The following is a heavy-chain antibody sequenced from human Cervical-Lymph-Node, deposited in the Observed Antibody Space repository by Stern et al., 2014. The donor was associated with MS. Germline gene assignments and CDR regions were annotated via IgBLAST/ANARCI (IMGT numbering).Heavy chain of an antibody. CDR2: IYPRYSGT. J-gene: IGHJ3*02. CDR1: GYSFTNYW. Sequence: VQLEQSGAEVKKPWESLKISCKGSGYSFTNYWIGWVRQMPGQGLGWMGMIYPRYSGTRNNTAFPGQVTILAYKTNVNTSPHLRGLKASGTAMYYCARQRSQSSERWQQFLVSLFAFNSWGQGTMVTVS. V-gene: IGHV5-51*01. D-gene: IGHD5-24*01. CDR3: ARQRSQSSERWQQFLVSLFAFNS.